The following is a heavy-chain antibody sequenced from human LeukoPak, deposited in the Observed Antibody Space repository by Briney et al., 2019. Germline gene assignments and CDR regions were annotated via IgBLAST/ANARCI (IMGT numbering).Heavy chain of an antibody. D-gene: IGHD1-26*01. CDR3: ARGENTVGATDFDY. CDR1: GGSISSHY. Sequence: PSETLSLTCTVSGGSISSHYWSWIRQPPGKGLEWIGYIYYSGSTNYNPSLKSRVTISVDTSKSQFSLKLNSVTAADTAVYYCARGENTVGATDFDYWGQGTLVTVSS. CDR2: IYYSGST. J-gene: IGHJ4*01. V-gene: IGHV4-59*11.